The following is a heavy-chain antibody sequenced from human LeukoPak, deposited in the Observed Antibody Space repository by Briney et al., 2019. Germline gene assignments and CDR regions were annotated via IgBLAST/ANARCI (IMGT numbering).Heavy chain of an antibody. J-gene: IGHJ6*02. CDR3: ARDEGKGIAVAGTWVYYYYGMDV. V-gene: IGHV3-21*01. Sequence: KPGGSLRLSYAASGFTFSSYSMNWVRQAPGKGLEWVSSISSSSSYIYYADSVKGRFTISRDNAKNSLYLQMNSLRAEDTAVYYCARDEGKGIAVAGTWVYYYYGMDVWGQGTTVTVSS. CDR2: ISSSSSYI. D-gene: IGHD6-19*01. CDR1: GFTFSSYS.